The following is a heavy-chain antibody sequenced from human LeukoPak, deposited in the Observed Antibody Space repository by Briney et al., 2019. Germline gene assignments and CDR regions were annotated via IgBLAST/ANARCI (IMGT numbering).Heavy chain of an antibody. CDR2: IRSKANSYAT. Sequence: AGGSLRLSCAASGFTFSGSAMHWVRQASGKGLEWVGRIRSKANSYATAYAASVKGRFTISRDDSKNTAYLQMNSLKTEDTAVYYCNMVYCSGGSCYSKQDYWGQGTLVTVSS. V-gene: IGHV3-73*01. J-gene: IGHJ4*02. CDR1: GFTFSGSA. CDR3: NMVYCSGGSCYSKQDY. D-gene: IGHD2-15*01.